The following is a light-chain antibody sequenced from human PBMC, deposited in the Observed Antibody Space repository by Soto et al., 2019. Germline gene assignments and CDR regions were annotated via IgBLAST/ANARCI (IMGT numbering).Light chain of an antibody. V-gene: IGKV1-39*01. CDR3: QQTYSIPWT. CDR2: AAS. J-gene: IGKJ1*01. CDR1: QTFSTY. Sequence: DIQMTQSPSSLSASVGDRVTITCRASQTFSTYLNWYEQQPGKAPKILIYAASSLQSGVPSQFSGSGAGTDFTRTISNLQPEDVTTDYCQQTYSIPWTFGQGTKVDNK.